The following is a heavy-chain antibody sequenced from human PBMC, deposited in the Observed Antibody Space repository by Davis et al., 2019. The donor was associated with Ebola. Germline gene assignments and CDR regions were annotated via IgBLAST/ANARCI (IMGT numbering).Heavy chain of an antibody. D-gene: IGHD1/OR15-1a*01. V-gene: IGHV3-48*01. J-gene: IGHJ4*02. CDR3: ATGTDLDY. CDR1: GFTFSSYS. CDR2: ISSSSSTI. Sequence: GESLKISCAASGFTFSSYSMNWVRQAPGKGLEWVSYISSSSSTIYYADSVKGRFTISRDNAKNSLYLQMKSLRAEDTAVYYCATGTDLDYWGPGIRVTVSS.